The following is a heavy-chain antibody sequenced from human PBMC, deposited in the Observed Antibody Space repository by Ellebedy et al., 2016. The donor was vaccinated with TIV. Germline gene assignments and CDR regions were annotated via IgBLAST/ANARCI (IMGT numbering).Heavy chain of an antibody. CDR1: GGSFSGYY. CDR3: ARDSGYSSPTDY. J-gene: IGHJ4*02. V-gene: IGHV4-34*01. Sequence: SETLSLXXAVYGGSFSGYYWSWIRQPPGKGLEWIGEINHSGSTNYNPSLKSRVTISVDTSKNQFSLKLSSVTAEDTAVYYCARDSGYSSPTDYWGQGTLVTVSS. D-gene: IGHD6-13*01. CDR2: INHSGST.